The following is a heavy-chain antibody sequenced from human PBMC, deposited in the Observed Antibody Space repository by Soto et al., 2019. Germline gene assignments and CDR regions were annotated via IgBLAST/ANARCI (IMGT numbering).Heavy chain of an antibody. CDR2: IYYSGST. J-gene: IGHJ3*02. D-gene: IGHD2-21*02. CDR1: GGSISSGGYY. Sequence: PSETLSLTCTVSGGSISSGGYYWSWIRQHPGKGLEWIGYIYYSGSTYYNPSLKSRVTISVDTSKNQFSLKLSSVTAADTAVYYCARESAGVVVTAIYAFDIWGQGKMVTVSS. CDR3: ARESAGVVVTAIYAFDI. V-gene: IGHV4-31*03.